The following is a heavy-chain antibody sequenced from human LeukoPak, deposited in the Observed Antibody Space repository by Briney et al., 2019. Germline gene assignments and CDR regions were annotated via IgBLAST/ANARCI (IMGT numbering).Heavy chain of an antibody. Sequence: SETLSLTCAVSGGSISSGGYSWSWIRQPPGKGLEWIGYIYYSGSTYYNPSLKSRVTISVDTSKNQFSLKLSSVTAADTAVYYCARHPQGGDCFDYWGQGTLVTVSS. CDR1: GGSISSGGYS. CDR2: IYYSGST. V-gene: IGHV4-30-4*07. J-gene: IGHJ4*02. CDR3: ARHPQGGDCFDY. D-gene: IGHD2-21*01.